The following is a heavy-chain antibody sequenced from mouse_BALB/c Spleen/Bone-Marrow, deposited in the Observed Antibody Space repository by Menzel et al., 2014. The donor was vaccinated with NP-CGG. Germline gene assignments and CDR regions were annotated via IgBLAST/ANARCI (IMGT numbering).Heavy chain of an antibody. D-gene: IGHD2-4*01. CDR1: GYTFTSYW. CDR2: INPSNGRT. CDR3: AKKGADYEDY. V-gene: IGHV1S81*02. J-gene: IGHJ2*01. Sequence: QVHVKQSGAELVKPGASVKLSCKASGYTFTSYWMHWVKQRPGQGLEWIGEINPSNGRTNYNEKFKTKATLTVDKSSNTAYMQLSRPTSEDSAVYYCAKKGADYEDYWGQGTTLTVSS.